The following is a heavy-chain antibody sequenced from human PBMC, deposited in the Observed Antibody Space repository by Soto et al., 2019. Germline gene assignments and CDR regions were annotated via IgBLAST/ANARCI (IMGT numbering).Heavy chain of an antibody. V-gene: IGHV1-18*01. Sequence: QVQLVQSGAEVKKPGASVKVSCKASGYTFTSYGISWVRQAPGQGLEWMGWISAYNGNTNYAQKLQGRVTMTPDTSTGTAYMELRSLGSDGTAVYYCASYRMVRGGPPPYYGMDVWGQGTTVTVSS. J-gene: IGHJ6*02. CDR1: GYTFTSYG. CDR2: ISAYNGNT. CDR3: ASYRMVRGGPPPYYGMDV. D-gene: IGHD3-10*01.